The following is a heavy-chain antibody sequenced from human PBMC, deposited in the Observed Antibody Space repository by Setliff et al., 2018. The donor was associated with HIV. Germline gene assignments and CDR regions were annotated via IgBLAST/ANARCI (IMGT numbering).Heavy chain of an antibody. CDR1: GGSINSYY. CDR3: AREIYGGNSRPFDY. CDR2: IYYNGNT. D-gene: IGHD4-17*01. Sequence: PSETLSLTCTVSGGSINSYYWSWIRQPPGKGLEWIAYIYYNGNTNYNPSLKSRVTISVDTSKNQFSLKLTSVTAADTAVYYCAREIYGGNSRPFDYWGQGTLVTV. V-gene: IGHV4-59*01. J-gene: IGHJ4*02.